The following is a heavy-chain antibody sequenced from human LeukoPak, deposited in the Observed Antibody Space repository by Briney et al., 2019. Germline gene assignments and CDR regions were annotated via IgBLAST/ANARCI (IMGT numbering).Heavy chain of an antibody. CDR2: ISAYNGNT. Sequence: ASVKVSCKASGYTFTSYGISWVRQAPGQRLEWMGWISAYNGNTNYAQKLQGRVTMTTDTSTSTAYMELRSLRSDDTAVYYCASPGDDSKYYYYYGMDVWGQGTTVTVSS. D-gene: IGHD7-27*01. V-gene: IGHV1-18*01. CDR3: ASPGDDSKYYYYYGMDV. J-gene: IGHJ6*02. CDR1: GYTFTSYG.